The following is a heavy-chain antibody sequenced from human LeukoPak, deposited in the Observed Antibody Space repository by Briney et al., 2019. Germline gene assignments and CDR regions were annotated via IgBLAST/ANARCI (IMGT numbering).Heavy chain of an antibody. CDR2: IRYDGSNK. CDR1: GFTFSSYG. CDR3: ARDFHPVLLWFGELLPDY. D-gene: IGHD3-10*01. J-gene: IGHJ4*02. Sequence: PGGSLRLSCAASGFTFSSYGMHWVRQAPGKGLEWVAFIRYDGSNKYYADSVKGRFTISRDNSKNTLYLQMNSLRAEDTAVYYCARDFHPVLLWFGELLPDYWGQGTLVTVSS. V-gene: IGHV3-30*02.